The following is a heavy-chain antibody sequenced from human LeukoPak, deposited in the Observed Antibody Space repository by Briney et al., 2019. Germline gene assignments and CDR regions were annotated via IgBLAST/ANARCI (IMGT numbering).Heavy chain of an antibody. CDR2: IWYDGSNK. Sequence: PGGSLRLSCAASGFTFSSYGMHWVRQAPGKGLEWVAVIWYDGSNKYYADSVKGRFTISRDNSKNTLYLQMNSLRAEDTAVYYCARDLLYDSSGSFDYWGQGTLVTVSS. J-gene: IGHJ4*02. CDR1: GFTFSSYG. D-gene: IGHD3-22*01. V-gene: IGHV3-33*01. CDR3: ARDLLYDSSGSFDY.